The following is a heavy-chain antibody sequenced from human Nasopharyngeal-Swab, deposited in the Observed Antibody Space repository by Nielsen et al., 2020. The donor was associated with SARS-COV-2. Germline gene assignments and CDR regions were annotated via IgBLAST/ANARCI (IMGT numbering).Heavy chain of an antibody. D-gene: IGHD2-21*02. J-gene: IGHJ4*02. CDR3: ASYCGGDCYVFDY. V-gene: IGHV4-34*01. CDR2: INHSGST. Sequence: SETLSLTCAVYGGSFSGYYWSWIRQPPGKGLEWIGEINHSGSTNYNPSLKSRVTISVDTSKNQFSLKLSSVTAADTAVYYCASYCGGDCYVFDYWGQGTLVTVSS. CDR1: GGSFSGYY.